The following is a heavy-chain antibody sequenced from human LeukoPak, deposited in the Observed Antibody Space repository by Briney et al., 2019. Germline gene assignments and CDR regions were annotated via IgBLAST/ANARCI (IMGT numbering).Heavy chain of an antibody. Sequence: PGGSLRLSCAASGFTFSSYAMSWVRQAPGKGLEWVSGISWNSGSIGYADSVKGRFTISRDNAKNSLYLQMNSLRAEDTALYYCAVLAAADYFDYWGQGTLVTVSS. J-gene: IGHJ4*02. D-gene: IGHD6-13*01. V-gene: IGHV3-9*01. CDR3: AVLAAADYFDY. CDR2: ISWNSGSI. CDR1: GFTFSSYA.